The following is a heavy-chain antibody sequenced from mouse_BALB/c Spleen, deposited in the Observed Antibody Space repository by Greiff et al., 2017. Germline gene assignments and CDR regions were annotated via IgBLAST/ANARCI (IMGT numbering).Heavy chain of an antibody. CDR1: GFTFSSFG. Sequence: EVQGVESGGGLVQPGGSRKLSCAASGFTFSSFGMHWVRQAPEKGLEWVAYISSGSSTIYYADTVKGRFTISRDNPKNTLFLQMTSLRSEDTAMYDCARDYGSSYPHYFDYWGQGTTLTVSS. CDR2: ISSGSSTI. CDR3: ARDYGSSYPHYFDY. J-gene: IGHJ2*01. V-gene: IGHV5-17*02. D-gene: IGHD1-1*01.